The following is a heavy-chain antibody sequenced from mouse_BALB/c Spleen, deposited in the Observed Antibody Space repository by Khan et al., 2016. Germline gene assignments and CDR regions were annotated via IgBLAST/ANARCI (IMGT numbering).Heavy chain of an antibody. Sequence: EVQLQESGPGLVKPSQSLSLTCSVTGYSITSGYYWNWIRQFPGNKLEWMGYISYDGSNNYNPSLKNRISITRDTSKHQFFLKLNSVTTEDTATYYCANGNYWYFDVWGAGTTVTVSS. D-gene: IGHD2-1*01. CDR2: ISYDGSN. CDR3: ANGNYWYFDV. CDR1: GYSITSGYY. J-gene: IGHJ1*01. V-gene: IGHV3-6*02.